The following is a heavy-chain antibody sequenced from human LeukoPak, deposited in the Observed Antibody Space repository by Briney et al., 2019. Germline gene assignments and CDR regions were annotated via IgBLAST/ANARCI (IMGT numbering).Heavy chain of an antibody. V-gene: IGHV3-30*18. CDR1: GFTFSSYG. D-gene: IGHD3-22*01. Sequence: PGGSLRLSCAASGFTFSSYGMHWVRQAPGKGLEWVAVISYDGSNKYYADSVKGRFTISRDNSKNTLYLQMNSLRAEDTAVYYCAKSMIVVVITGEYYFDYWGQGTLVTVSS. J-gene: IGHJ4*02. CDR2: ISYDGSNK. CDR3: AKSMIVVVITGEYYFDY.